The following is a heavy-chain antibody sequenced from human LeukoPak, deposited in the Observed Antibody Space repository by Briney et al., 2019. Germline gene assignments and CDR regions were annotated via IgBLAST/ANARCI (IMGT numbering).Heavy chain of an antibody. D-gene: IGHD2-2*01. V-gene: IGHV3-49*04. J-gene: IGHJ4*02. Sequence: PGGSLRLSCTASGFTFGDYAMSWVRQAPGKGLEWVGFIRSKAYGGTTEYAASVKGRFTISRDDSKSIAYLQMNSLKTEDTAVYYCTRDRGYCSSTSCSIDYWGQGTLVTVSS. CDR2: IRSKAYGGTT. CDR1: GFTFGDYA. CDR3: TRDRGYCSSTSCSIDY.